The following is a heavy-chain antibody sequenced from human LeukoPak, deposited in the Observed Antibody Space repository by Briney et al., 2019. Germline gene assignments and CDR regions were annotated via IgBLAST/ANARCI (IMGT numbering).Heavy chain of an antibody. J-gene: IGHJ4*02. CDR1: GYAFTEYF. Sequence: ASVKVSCKASGYAFTEYFMHWVRQAPGQGLEWMGWISAYNGNTNYAQKLQGRVTMTTDTSTGTAYMELRSLRSDDTAVYYCARDRYDILTGFRFSPGFDYWGQGTLVTVSS. D-gene: IGHD3-9*01. V-gene: IGHV1-18*04. CDR2: ISAYNGNT. CDR3: ARDRYDILTGFRFSPGFDY.